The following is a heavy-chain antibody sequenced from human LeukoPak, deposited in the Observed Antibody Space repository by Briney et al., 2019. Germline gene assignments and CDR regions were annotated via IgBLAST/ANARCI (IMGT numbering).Heavy chain of an antibody. CDR3: ARDLPYCSGGSCYLDAFDI. D-gene: IGHD2-15*01. Sequence: VASVKVSCKASGGTFNSYAISWVRQAPGQGLEWMGIINPSGGSTSYAQKFQGRVTMTRDMSTSTVYMELSSLRSEDTAVYYCARDLPYCSGGSCYLDAFDIWGQGTMVTVSS. J-gene: IGHJ3*02. CDR1: GGTFNSYA. CDR2: INPSGGST. V-gene: IGHV1-46*02.